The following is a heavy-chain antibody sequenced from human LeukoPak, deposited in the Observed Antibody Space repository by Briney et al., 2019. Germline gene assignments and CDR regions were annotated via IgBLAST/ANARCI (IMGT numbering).Heavy chain of an antibody. CDR1: GYTLTSYG. CDR2: INAYNGNT. CDR3: ARTELTGYQTFDY. V-gene: IGHV1-18*04. D-gene: IGHD3-9*01. Sequence: ASVKVSCKASGYTLTSYGISWVRQPPGQGLEWMGWINAYNGNTNYAHKLQGRVTMTTDTSTSTAYMELGSLRSDGTAVYYRARTELTGYQTFDYWGQGTLVTVSS. J-gene: IGHJ4*02.